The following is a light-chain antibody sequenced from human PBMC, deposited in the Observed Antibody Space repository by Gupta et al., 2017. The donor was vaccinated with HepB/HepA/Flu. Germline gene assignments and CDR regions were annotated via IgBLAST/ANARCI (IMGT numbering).Light chain of an antibody. CDR3: QVWDSSSDHVV. V-gene: IGLV3-21*04. CDR1: NIGSKS. Sequence: SYVLTQPPSVSVAPGKTARITCGGNNIGSKSVPWYQQKPGQAPVLVIYYDSDRPSGIPERFSGSNSGTTATLTISRVEAGDEADYYCQVWDSSSDHVVFGGGTKLTVL. CDR2: YDS. J-gene: IGLJ2*01.